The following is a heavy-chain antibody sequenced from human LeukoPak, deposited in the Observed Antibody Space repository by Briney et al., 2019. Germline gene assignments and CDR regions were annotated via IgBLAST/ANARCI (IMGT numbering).Heavy chain of an antibody. J-gene: IGHJ4*02. D-gene: IGHD3-10*01. CDR2: IWYDGSNK. Sequence: PGGSLRLSCAAYGFTFSSYGMHWVRQAPGKGLEWVAVIWYDGSNKYYADSVKGRFTISRDNSKNTLYLQMNSLRAEDTAVYYCARDMVRDGGSDYWGQGTLVTVSS. CDR1: GFTFSSYG. V-gene: IGHV3-33*01. CDR3: ARDMVRDGGSDY.